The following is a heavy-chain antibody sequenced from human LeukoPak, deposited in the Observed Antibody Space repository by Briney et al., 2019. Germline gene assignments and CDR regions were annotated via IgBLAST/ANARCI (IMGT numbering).Heavy chain of an antibody. J-gene: IGHJ4*02. D-gene: IGHD3-3*01. CDR3: ATRSGDFWSGYVD. CDR1: GYSVTELS. Sequence: ASVKLSCKVSGYSVTELSMQWVRQAPGKGLECLGGFDPEEAKMVYAQKFQGRVTMTEDTSTDTAYMELRGLTSEDTAVYYCATRSGDFWSGYVDWGQGTLVAVSS. V-gene: IGHV1-24*01. CDR2: FDPEEAKM.